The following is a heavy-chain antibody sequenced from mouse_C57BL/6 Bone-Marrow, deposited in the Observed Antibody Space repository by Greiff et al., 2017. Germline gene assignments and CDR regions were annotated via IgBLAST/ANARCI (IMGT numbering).Heavy chain of an antibody. J-gene: IGHJ4*01. Sequence: VQVVESGAELVKPGASVKLSCKASGYTFTEYTIHWVKQRSGQGIEWIGWFYPGSGSIKYTEKFKEKATLNADKSSSTVYMELSRLTSEDSAVYFCARHHLSWDDAMDYWGQGTSVTVSS. CDR3: ARHHLSWDDAMDY. CDR1: GYTFTEYT. V-gene: IGHV1-62-2*01. CDR2: FYPGSGSI. D-gene: IGHD4-1*01.